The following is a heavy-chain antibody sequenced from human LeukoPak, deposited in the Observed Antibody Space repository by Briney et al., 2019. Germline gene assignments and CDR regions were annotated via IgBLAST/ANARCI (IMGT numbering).Heavy chain of an antibody. Sequence: GGSLRLSCAASGFTFSDYYVSWIRQAPGKGLEWVSYISSGGSTIYYADSVKGRFTISRDNAKNSLYLQMNSLRVEDTAVYYCVRVSSRGTPMAPVDYWGQGTLVTVSS. CDR2: ISSGGSTI. J-gene: IGHJ4*02. CDR3: VRVSSRGTPMAPVDY. CDR1: GFTFSDYY. V-gene: IGHV3-11*01. D-gene: IGHD5-18*01.